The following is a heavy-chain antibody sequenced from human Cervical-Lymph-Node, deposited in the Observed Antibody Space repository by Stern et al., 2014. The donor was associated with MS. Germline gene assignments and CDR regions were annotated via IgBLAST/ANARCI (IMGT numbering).Heavy chain of an antibody. V-gene: IGHV1-69*12. Sequence: QDQLVQSGAEVTKPGSSVKVSCKASGGTFSKFPSSWVRQAPGQGIEWMGGIFTVFGTPKYAQEFRGRVTITADVSTSTVYMELSSLRSDDTAVYYCALSSETSDRWYSLGYDLWGQGTLVTVSS. CDR3: ALSSETSDRWYSLGYDL. D-gene: IGHD6-13*01. CDR1: GGTFSKFP. J-gene: IGHJ5*02. CDR2: IFTVFGTP.